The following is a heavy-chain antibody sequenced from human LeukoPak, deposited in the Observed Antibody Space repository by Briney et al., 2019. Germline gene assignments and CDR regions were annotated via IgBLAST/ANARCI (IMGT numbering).Heavy chain of an antibody. CDR1: GFTFEDYA. CDR3: ARDTHFDY. V-gene: IGHV3-9*01. CDR2: ISWNSGSI. Sequence: SLRLSCAASGFTFEDYAMHWVRQAPGKGLEWVSGISWNSGSIGYADSVKGRFTISRDNSKNTLYLQMNSLRAEDTAVYYCARDTHFDYWGQGTLVTVSS. J-gene: IGHJ4*02.